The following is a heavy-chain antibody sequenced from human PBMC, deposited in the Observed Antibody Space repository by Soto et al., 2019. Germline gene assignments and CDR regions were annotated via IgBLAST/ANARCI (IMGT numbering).Heavy chain of an antibody. V-gene: IGHV1-69*13. D-gene: IGHD3-3*01. J-gene: IGHJ6*02. CDR2: IIPIFGTA. CDR3: ARSDPITIFGVVRGYYYYYCMDV. Sequence: SVKVSCKASGGTFSSYAISWVRQAPGQGLEWMGGIIPIFGTANYAQKFQGRVTITADESTSTAYMELSSLRSEDTAVYYCARSDPITIFGVVRGYYYYYCMDVWGQGTTVTVSS. CDR1: GGTFSSYA.